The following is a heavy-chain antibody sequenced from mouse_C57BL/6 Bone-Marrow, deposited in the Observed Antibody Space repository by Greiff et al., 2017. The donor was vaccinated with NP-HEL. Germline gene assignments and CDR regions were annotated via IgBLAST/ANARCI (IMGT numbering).Heavy chain of an antibody. V-gene: IGHV1-42*01. D-gene: IGHD1-1*01. CDR2: INPSTGGT. CDR1: GYSFTGYY. Sequence: EVQLQQSGPELVKPGASVKVSCKASGYSFTGYYMNWVKQSPEKSLEWIGEINPSTGGTTYNQKFKAKATLTVDKSSSTAYMQLKSLTSEDSAVYYCARGYYGSSPFAYWGQGTLVTVSA. J-gene: IGHJ3*01. CDR3: ARGYYGSSPFAY.